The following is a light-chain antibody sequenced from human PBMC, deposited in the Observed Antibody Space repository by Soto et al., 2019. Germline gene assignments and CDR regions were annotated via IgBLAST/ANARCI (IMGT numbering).Light chain of an antibody. V-gene: IGLV3-21*04. CDR2: YDS. CDR1: NIGSKS. J-gene: IGLJ1*01. Sequence: SYELTQPPSVSVAPGKTARITCGGNNIGSKSVHWYQQKPGQAPVLVIYYDSDRPSGIPERFSGSNSGNTATLTISRVVAGDEADYYCQVWDSSSDHPNYVFGTGTKLTVL. CDR3: QVWDSSSDHPNYV.